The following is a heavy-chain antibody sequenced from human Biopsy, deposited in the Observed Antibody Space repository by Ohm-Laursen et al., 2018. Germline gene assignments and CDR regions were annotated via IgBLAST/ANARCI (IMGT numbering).Heavy chain of an antibody. Sequence: SDTLSLTCAVSGKTFSDYQWSWIRQPPGKGLEWIGQINQAGTTNYNPSLKSRVSISAGASKYEFSLRLTSVTAADTAVYLCGNEVHGRDYWGLGAQVTVSS. CDR2: INQAGTT. CDR3: GNEVHGRDY. D-gene: IGHD2-15*01. J-gene: IGHJ4*02. V-gene: IGHV4-34*08. CDR1: GKTFSDYQ.